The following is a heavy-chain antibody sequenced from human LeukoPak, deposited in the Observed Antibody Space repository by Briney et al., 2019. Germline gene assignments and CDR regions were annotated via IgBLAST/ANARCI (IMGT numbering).Heavy chain of an antibody. CDR1: GDSISTNHW. V-gene: IGHV4-4*02. J-gene: IGHJ4*02. CDR2: VYHSGST. D-gene: IGHD5-18*01. CDR3: ARENVDTAMGTFDY. Sequence: SGTLSLTCAVSGDSISTNHWWSWVRQPPGKGLEWIGEVYHSGSTNYNPSLKSRVTISVDKSKNLFSLKLTSVTVADTAVYYCARENVDTAMGTFDYWGQGTLVTVSS.